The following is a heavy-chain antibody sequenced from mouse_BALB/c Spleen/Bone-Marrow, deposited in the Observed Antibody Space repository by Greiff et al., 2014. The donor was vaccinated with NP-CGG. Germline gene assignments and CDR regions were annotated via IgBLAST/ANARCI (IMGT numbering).Heavy chain of an antibody. J-gene: IGHJ4*01. CDR2: ISPYYVDG. D-gene: IGHD6-1*01. CDR1: GYTFTDFA. CDR3: ARGGASSLYYYAMDY. Sequence: QVTLKESGAELVRPGVSVKISCKGSGYTFTDFAIHWVKQSHTKSLEWIGVISPYYVDGGYNQKFKGKATMTIDRSSSTAYMELAIPTSEDSAIYHCARGGASSLYYYAMDYWGQGTSVTVSS. V-gene: IGHV1S137*01.